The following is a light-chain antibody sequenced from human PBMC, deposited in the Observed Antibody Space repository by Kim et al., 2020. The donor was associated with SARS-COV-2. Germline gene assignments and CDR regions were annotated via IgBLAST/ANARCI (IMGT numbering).Light chain of an antibody. V-gene: IGKV1-27*01. Sequence: ASVGDRVTMPCRASQVINNCLAWYQQKPGKVPKLLIYAASTLRSGVPSRFSGSGSGTDFTLTISSLQPEDVATYYCQKYNSAPPTFGQGTKVDIK. CDR2: AAS. J-gene: IGKJ1*01. CDR1: QVINNC. CDR3: QKYNSAPPT.